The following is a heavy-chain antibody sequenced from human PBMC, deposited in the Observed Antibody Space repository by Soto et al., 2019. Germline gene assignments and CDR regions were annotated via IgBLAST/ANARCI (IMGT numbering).Heavy chain of an antibody. Sequence: QVQLVQSGAEVKKPGASVKVSCKASGYTFTSYGISWVRQAPGQGLEWMGWISAYNGNTNYAQKLQGRVTMTTDTSPSTAYMELRSLRSDDTAVYYCARLPYGDYEGYYFDYWGQGTLVTVSS. CDR1: GYTFTSYG. CDR3: ARLPYGDYEGYYFDY. CDR2: ISAYNGNT. V-gene: IGHV1-18*04. D-gene: IGHD4-17*01. J-gene: IGHJ4*02.